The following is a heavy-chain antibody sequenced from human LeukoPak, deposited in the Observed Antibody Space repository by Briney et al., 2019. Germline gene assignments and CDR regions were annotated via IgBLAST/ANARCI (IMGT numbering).Heavy chain of an antibody. V-gene: IGHV3-9*01. CDR2: ISWNSGSI. Sequence: GGSLRLSCAASGFTFDDYAMHWVRQAPGKGLEWVSGISWNSGSIGYADSVKGRFTISRDNAKNSLYLQMNSLRAEDTALYYCAKDIGAAAGRGAFDIWGQGTMVTVSS. J-gene: IGHJ3*02. CDR1: GFTFDDYA. CDR3: AKDIGAAAGRGAFDI. D-gene: IGHD6-13*01.